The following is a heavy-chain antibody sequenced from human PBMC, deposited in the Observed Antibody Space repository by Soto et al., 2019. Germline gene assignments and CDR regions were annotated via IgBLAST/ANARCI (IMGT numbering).Heavy chain of an antibody. J-gene: IGHJ4*02. Sequence: GGSLRLSCAASGFTFSSYGMHWVRQAPGKGLEWVAVIWYDGSNKYYADSVKGRFTISRDNSKNTLYLQMNSLRAEDTAVYYCARDKWELPRYLFDYWGQGTLVTVSS. D-gene: IGHD1-26*01. CDR2: IWYDGSNK. CDR3: ARDKWELPRYLFDY. CDR1: GFTFSSYG. V-gene: IGHV3-33*01.